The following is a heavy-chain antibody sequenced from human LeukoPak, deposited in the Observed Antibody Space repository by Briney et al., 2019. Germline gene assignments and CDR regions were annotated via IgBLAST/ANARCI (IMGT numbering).Heavy chain of an antibody. J-gene: IGHJ4*02. CDR1: GFTFSSYA. V-gene: IGHV3-23*01. Sequence: GGSLRLSCAASGFTFSSYAMSWVRQAPGKGLEWVSAISGSGGSTYYADSVKGRFTISRDNSKHTLYLQMNSLRAEDTAVYYCAKDGGAYYYDSSGYYRSNYFDYWGQGTLVTVSS. CDR3: AKDGGAYYYDSSGYYRSNYFDY. CDR2: ISGSGGST. D-gene: IGHD3-22*01.